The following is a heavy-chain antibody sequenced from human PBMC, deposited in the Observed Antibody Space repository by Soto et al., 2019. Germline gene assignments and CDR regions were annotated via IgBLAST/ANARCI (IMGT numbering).Heavy chain of an antibody. CDR1: GGSISSYY. V-gene: IGHV4-59*08. D-gene: IGHD3-3*01. CDR2: IYYSGTT. Sequence: QVQLQESGPGLVKPSETLSLTCTVSGGSISSYYWTWIRQPPGKRLEWIGYIYYSGTTDYNPSLKSRVTISVDTAKNQCYLNLSSVTAADTAVYYCARYYDFWSGLNWFDPWGQGTLVTVSS. CDR3: ARYYDFWSGLNWFDP. J-gene: IGHJ5*02.